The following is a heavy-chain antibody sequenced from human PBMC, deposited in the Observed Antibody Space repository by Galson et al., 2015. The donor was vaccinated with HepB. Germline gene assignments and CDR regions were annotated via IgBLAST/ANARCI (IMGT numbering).Heavy chain of an antibody. V-gene: IGHV3-33*05. D-gene: IGHD3-10*01. J-gene: IGHJ4*02. Sequence: SLRLSCAASGFSFSTYGMHWVRQAPGKGLEWVAVISYDGSNKYYADSVKGRFTISRDNSKNTLYLQMNSLRAEDTAVYYCAKGLPPPMVRGVWGVYFDYWGQGTLVTVSS. CDR3: AKGLPPPMVRGVWGVYFDY. CDR1: GFSFSTYG. CDR2: ISYDGSNK.